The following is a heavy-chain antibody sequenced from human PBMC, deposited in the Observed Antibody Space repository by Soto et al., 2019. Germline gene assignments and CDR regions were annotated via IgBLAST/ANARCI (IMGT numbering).Heavy chain of an antibody. J-gene: IGHJ3*02. CDR1: GFIFSSYA. V-gene: IGHV3-23*01. D-gene: IGHD5-18*01. CDR2: ISGSGGST. CDR3: AKDPNSIQLGAFDI. Sequence: EVQLLESGGGLVQPGGSLRLSCAASGFIFSSYAMSWVRQAPVKGLEWVSAISGSGGSTYYADSVKGRFTISRDNSKNTLYLQMNSLRAEDTVVYYCAKDPNSIQLGAFDIWGQGTMVTVSS.